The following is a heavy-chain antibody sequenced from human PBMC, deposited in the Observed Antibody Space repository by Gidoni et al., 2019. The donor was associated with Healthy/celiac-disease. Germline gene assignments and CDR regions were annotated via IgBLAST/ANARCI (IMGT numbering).Heavy chain of an antibody. J-gene: IGHJ6*04. CDR1: GFTFRSYA. CDR2: ISYDGSNK. V-gene: IGHV3-30-3*01. Sequence: QVQLVESGGGVVQPGRSLRLSCAASGFTFRSYAMPWVRQAPGKGLEWVAVISYDGSNKYYADSVKGRFSISRDNSKNTLYLQMNSLRAEDTAVYYCASRGGYTSSGGSWDYYGMDVWGKGTTVTVSS. D-gene: IGHD2-15*01. CDR3: ASRGGYTSSGGSWDYYGMDV.